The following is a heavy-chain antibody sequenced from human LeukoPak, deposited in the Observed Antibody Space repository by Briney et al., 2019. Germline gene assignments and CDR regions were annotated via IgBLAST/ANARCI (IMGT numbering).Heavy chain of an antibody. Sequence: SVKVSCKASGYTFTGYYMHWVRQAPGQGLEWMGWINPNSGGTNYAQKFQGRVTMTRDTSISTAYMELSRLRSDDTAVYYCARDNYDSSGYINWFDPWGQGTLVTVSS. D-gene: IGHD3-22*01. CDR2: INPNSGGT. CDR1: GYTFTGYY. V-gene: IGHV1-2*02. CDR3: ARDNYDSSGYINWFDP. J-gene: IGHJ5*02.